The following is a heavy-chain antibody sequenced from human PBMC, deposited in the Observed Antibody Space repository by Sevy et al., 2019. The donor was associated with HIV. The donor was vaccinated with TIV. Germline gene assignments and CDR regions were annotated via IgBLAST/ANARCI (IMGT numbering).Heavy chain of an antibody. V-gene: IGHV1-24*01. D-gene: IGHD3-22*01. CDR3: ASAREYYEDSSGYLDY. CDR2: FDPEDGER. Sequence: ASVKVSCKVSGYTLTKLSMHWVRQAPGKGLEWMGRFDPEDGERIYAQKFQGRVTMTEDTSTDTADMELSSLRYEDTAVYYCASAREYYEDSSGYLDYWGQGTLVTVSS. CDR1: GYTLTKLS. J-gene: IGHJ4*02.